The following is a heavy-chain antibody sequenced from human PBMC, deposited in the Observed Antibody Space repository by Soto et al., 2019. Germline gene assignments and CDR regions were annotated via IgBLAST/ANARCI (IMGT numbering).Heavy chain of an antibody. CDR2: INRDGSKK. Sequence: EVQLEESGGDLVQPGGSLRLSCAASGFTLSAYWMTWVRQAPGKGLEWVANINRDGSKKSYLDSVRGRFTISRDNVGNSLYLRMDSLRADDTALYYCARDVSPGSSSLYLDAFDIWGQGIMVTVSS. CDR1: GFTLSAYW. CDR3: ARDVSPGSSSLYLDAFDI. D-gene: IGHD6-13*01. J-gene: IGHJ3*02. V-gene: IGHV3-7*05.